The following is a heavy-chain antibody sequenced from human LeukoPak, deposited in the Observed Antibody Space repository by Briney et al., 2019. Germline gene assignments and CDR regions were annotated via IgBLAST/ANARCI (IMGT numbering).Heavy chain of an antibody. CDR2: ISSSSTTI. CDR1: GFTFSGYS. V-gene: IGHV3-48*02. Sequence: PGGSLRLSCTASGFTFSGYSMNWVRQAPGKGLEWISYISSSSTTIVYADSVKGRFTISRDSAKNSLSLQMNSLRDEDTAVYYCVRATGGWELLWGQGTLVTVSS. CDR3: VRATGGWELL. J-gene: IGHJ4*02. D-gene: IGHD1-26*01.